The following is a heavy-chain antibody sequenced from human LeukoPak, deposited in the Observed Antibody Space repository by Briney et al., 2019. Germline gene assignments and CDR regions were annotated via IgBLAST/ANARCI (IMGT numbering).Heavy chain of an antibody. Sequence: PGGSLRLSCAVSGFTFSDYWMKWVRQVPGKGLEWVANIKRDGSETHYVDSVKGRFTISRDNTQNSLYLQMNSLRAEDTAVYYCARVYCSGGSCYDYWGQGTLVTVSS. CDR1: GFTFSDYW. J-gene: IGHJ4*02. V-gene: IGHV3-7*01. CDR2: IKRDGSET. CDR3: ARVYCSGGSCYDY. D-gene: IGHD2-15*01.